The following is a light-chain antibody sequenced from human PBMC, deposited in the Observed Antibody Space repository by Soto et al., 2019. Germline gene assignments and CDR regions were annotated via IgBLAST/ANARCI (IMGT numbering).Light chain of an antibody. CDR1: NSNIGSYS. J-gene: IGLJ2*01. CDR2: SDD. V-gene: IGLV1-44*01. CDR3: AAWDDSLNGPV. Sequence: QSVLTQPPSASGTPGQRVTISCSGSNSNIGSYSVNWYRHLPGTAPKLLVFSDDQRPSGVPDRFSGSKSGPSASLAISGLQSEDEADYYCAAWDDSLNGPVFSGGTKLTVL.